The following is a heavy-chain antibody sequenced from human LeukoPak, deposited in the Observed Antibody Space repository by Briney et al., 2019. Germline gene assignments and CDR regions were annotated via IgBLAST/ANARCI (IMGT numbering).Heavy chain of an antibody. V-gene: IGHV4-39*01. CDR2: IYYSGST. D-gene: IGHD1/OR15-1a*01. J-gene: IGHJ4*02. Sequence: PSETLSLTCTVSGGSVSSTSYYWGWIRQPPGKGLEWIGTIYYSGSTYYNPSLKSRVTISVDTSKNQFSLKLSSVTAADTAVYYCARRTNWNREYYFGYWGQGTLVTVSS. CDR3: ARRTNWNREYYFGY. CDR1: GGSVSSTSYY.